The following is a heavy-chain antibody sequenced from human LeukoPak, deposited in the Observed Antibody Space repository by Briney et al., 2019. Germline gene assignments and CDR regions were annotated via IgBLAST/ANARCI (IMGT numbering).Heavy chain of an antibody. J-gene: IGHJ4*02. D-gene: IGHD3-10*01. CDR2: IRYDGSNK. V-gene: IGHV3-30*02. CDR1: GFTFSSYG. CDR3: ARDLTMVRGVPLFDY. Sequence: GGSLRLSCAASGFTFSSYGMHWVRQAPGKGLEWVAFIRYDGSNKYYADSVKGRFTISRDNSKNTLYLQMNSLRAEDTAVYYCARDLTMVRGVPLFDYWGQGTLVTVSS.